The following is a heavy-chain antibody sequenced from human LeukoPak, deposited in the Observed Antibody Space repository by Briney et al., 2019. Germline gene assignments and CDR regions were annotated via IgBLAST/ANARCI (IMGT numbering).Heavy chain of an antibody. Sequence: GGSLRLSCAASGFTFSNYGMHWVRQAPGKGLEWAALIWYDGSNKYYTDSVKGRFTISRDNSKNTLYLHMNSLRAEDTALYYCAREGPRGNSQFDYWGQGTLVTVSS. J-gene: IGHJ4*02. D-gene: IGHD2/OR15-2a*01. V-gene: IGHV3-33*01. CDR1: GFTFSNYG. CDR3: AREGPRGNSQFDY. CDR2: IWYDGSNK.